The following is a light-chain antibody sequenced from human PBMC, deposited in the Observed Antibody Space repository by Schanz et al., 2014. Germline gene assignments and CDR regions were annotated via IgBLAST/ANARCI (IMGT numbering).Light chain of an antibody. J-gene: IGKJ1*01. CDR1: QGISSY. CDR3: HQYNSYWET. V-gene: IGKV1-9*01. Sequence: DIQMTQSPSTLSASVGDRVTITCRASQGISSYLAWYQQKPGKAPKLLIYAASTLQSGVPSRFSGSGSGTEFTLTISSLQPDVFATYYCHQYNSYWETFGQGPKVAFK. CDR2: AAS.